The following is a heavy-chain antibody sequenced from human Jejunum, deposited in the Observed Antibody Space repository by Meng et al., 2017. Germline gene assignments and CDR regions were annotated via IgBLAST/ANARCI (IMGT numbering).Heavy chain of an antibody. Sequence: RVGSGGGLVQPGGSLSLSCAASGFSCGDYWMLWVRQARGNGRVWVSRINEAGSVTGYADSVKGRFTISRDNAKNTVYLQMNSLRVEDTALYYCARDLPVPHDIGDKADYWGQGILVTVSS. CDR3: ARDLPVPHDIGDKADY. V-gene: IGHV3-74*01. CDR2: INEAGSVT. J-gene: IGHJ4*02. CDR1: GFSCGDYW. D-gene: IGHD4-17*01.